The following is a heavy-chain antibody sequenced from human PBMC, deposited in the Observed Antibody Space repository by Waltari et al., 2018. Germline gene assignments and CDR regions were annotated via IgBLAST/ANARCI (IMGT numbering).Heavy chain of an antibody. V-gene: IGHV3-49*03. J-gene: IGHJ4*02. CDR3: SRAGSRQLWRLPDY. CDR2: IRTKASGETT. Sequence: EVQLVESGGGLVQPGRSLRLYCTASVFHFGDLAIGWFRQAPGKGLEWVGFIRTKASGETTEYAASVKGRFTVSRDDSKNIAYLQMNSLKTEDTAVYYCSRAGSRQLWRLPDYWGQGALVTVSS. D-gene: IGHD5-18*01. CDR1: VFHFGDLA.